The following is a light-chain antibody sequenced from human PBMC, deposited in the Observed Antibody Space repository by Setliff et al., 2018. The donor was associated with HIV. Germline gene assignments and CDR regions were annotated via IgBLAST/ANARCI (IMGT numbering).Light chain of an antibody. Sequence: QSVLTQPRSVSGSPGQSVSISCTGTSGDVGGYTYVSWYQQHPGKAPKLMIYDVNTRPSGVPNRFSGSKSGNTASLTISGLQADDEAEYYCCSYAGSRTFVFGGGTKVTV. V-gene: IGLV2-11*01. J-gene: IGLJ2*01. CDR2: DVN. CDR1: SGDVGGYTY. CDR3: CSYAGSRTFV.